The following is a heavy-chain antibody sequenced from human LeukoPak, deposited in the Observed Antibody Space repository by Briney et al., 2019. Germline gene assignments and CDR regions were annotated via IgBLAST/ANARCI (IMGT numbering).Heavy chain of an antibody. CDR2: MNPNSGNT. V-gene: IGHV1-8*01. CDR3: ARLRRVFDHGSESYYNAYAFDI. J-gene: IGHJ3*02. CDR1: GYTFTSYD. D-gene: IGHD3-10*01. Sequence: ASVKVSCKASGYTFTSYDINWVRQATGQGLEWMGWMNPNSGNTGYAQKFQGRVTMTRNTSISTAYMELSSLRSEDTAVYYCARLRRVFDHGSESYYNAYAFDIWGQGTMVTVSS.